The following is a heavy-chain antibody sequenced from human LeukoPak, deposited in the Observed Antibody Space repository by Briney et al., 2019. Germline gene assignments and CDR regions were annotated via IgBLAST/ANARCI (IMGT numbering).Heavy chain of an antibody. Sequence: ASVKVSCKASGYTFTGYYMHWVRQAPGQGLEWMGWINPNSGGTNYAQKFQGRVTMTRDTSISTAYMELSRLRSDDTAVYYCARGLGYCSGGSCYNDYGDYWGQGTLVTVSS. CDR3: ARGLGYCSGGSCYNDYGDY. D-gene: IGHD2-15*01. CDR2: INPNSGGT. CDR1: GYTFTGYY. J-gene: IGHJ4*02. V-gene: IGHV1-2*02.